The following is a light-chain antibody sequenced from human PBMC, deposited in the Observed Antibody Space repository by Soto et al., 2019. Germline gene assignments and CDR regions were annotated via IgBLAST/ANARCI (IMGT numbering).Light chain of an antibody. V-gene: IGKV3-15*01. CDR3: QQYYSYPRT. CDR1: QSVRSS. J-gene: IGKJ1*01. Sequence: ELVMTQSSVTLSVSPGERATLSCRASQSVRSSVAWYQQQPGQAHRLLIYGASTRATGIQARFSGSGSGTDFTLTIRCLQSEDFATYYCQQYYSYPRTFGQGTKVDIK. CDR2: GAS.